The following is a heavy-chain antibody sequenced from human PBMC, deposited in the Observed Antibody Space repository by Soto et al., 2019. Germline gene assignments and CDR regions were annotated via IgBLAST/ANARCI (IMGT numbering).Heavy chain of an antibody. V-gene: IGHV1-46*01. D-gene: IGHD5-12*01. CDR2: INPSGGST. CDR1: GYTFTSTY. Sequence: APVKVSCKASGYTFTSTYMHWVRQAPGQGLEWMGIINPSGGSTSYAQKFQGRVTMTRDTSTSTAYMELRSLRSDDTAVYYCARDIGYSGYDSVYYGMDVWGQGTTVTVSS. CDR3: ARDIGYSGYDSVYYGMDV. J-gene: IGHJ6*02.